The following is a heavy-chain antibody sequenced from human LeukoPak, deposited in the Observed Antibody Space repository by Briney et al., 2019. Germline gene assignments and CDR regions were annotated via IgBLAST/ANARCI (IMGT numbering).Heavy chain of an antibody. CDR3: AKVEGYSGYDSPFD. CDR1: GFTVSSYS. V-gene: IGHV3-48*01. J-gene: IGHJ4*02. Sequence: PGGSLRLSCAASGFTVSSYSMNWVRQAPGKGLEWVSYISSSSSTIYYADSAKGRFTISRDNSKNTLYLQMNSLRAEDTAVYYCAKVEGYSGYDSPFDWGQGTLVTVSS. D-gene: IGHD5-12*01. CDR2: ISSSSSTI.